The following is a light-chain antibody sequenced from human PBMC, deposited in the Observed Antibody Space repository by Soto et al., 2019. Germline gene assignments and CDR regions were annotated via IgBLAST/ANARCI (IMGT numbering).Light chain of an antibody. CDR3: QHYSTSPSFT. CDR1: QRVSSSY. Sequence: EIVLTQSPGTLSLSPGERATLSCRASQRVSSSYLAWYQQKPDQAPRLLIYGASSRVTGIPDRFSGSESGTDFTLTISRLEPEDFAVYYCQHYSTSPSFTFGQGTKVEI. CDR2: GAS. J-gene: IGKJ2*01. V-gene: IGKV3-20*01.